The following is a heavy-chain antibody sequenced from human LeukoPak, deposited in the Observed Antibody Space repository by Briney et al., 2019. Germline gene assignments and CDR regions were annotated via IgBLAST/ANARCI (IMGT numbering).Heavy chain of an antibody. V-gene: IGHV3-21*01. CDR2: ISSSSSYI. CDR3: ARGSDFWSGPPSNY. D-gene: IGHD3-3*01. Sequence: PGGSLRLSCAASGFTFTSYAMSWVRQAPGKGLEWVSSISSSSSYIYYADSVKGRFTISRDNAKNSLYLQMNSLRAEDTAVYYCARGSDFWSGPPSNYWGQGTLVTVSS. J-gene: IGHJ4*02. CDR1: GFTFTSYA.